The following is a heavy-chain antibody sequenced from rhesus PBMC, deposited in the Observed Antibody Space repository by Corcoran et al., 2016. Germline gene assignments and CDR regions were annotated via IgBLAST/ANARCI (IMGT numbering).Heavy chain of an antibody. CDR2: INSGGGIT. Sequence: EVQLVESGGGLAKPGGSLRLFCAASGFTFSSYWMNWVRQTPGKGLEWISAINSGGGITYYADSVKGRFTISRDNSKNTLSLQMNSLRAEDTAVYYCAKGGIAAAGRFDYWGQGVLVTVSS. J-gene: IGHJ4*01. V-gene: IGHV3S42*01. D-gene: IGHD6-25*01. CDR1: GFTFSSYW. CDR3: AKGGIAAAGRFDY.